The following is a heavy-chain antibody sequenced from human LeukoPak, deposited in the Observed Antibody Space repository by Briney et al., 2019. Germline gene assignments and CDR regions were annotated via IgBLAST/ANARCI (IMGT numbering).Heavy chain of an antibody. CDR3: ARTHDFWSGYYISAFDI. J-gene: IGHJ3*02. V-gene: IGHV4-59*01. Sequence: SETLSLTCTVSGGSISSYYWSWIRQPPGKGLEWIGYIYYSGSTNYNPSLKSRVTISVDTSKNQFSLKLSSVTAADTAVYYCARTHDFWSGYYISAFDIWGQGTMVTVSS. CDR2: IYYSGST. CDR1: GGSISSYY. D-gene: IGHD3-3*01.